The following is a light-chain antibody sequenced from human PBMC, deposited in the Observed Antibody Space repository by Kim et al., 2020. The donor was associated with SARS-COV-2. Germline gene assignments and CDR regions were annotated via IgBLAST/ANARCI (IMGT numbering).Light chain of an antibody. V-gene: IGLV3-1*01. CDR2: QDS. J-gene: IGLJ2*01. CDR3: QAWDSSANVV. CDR1: KLGEKY. Sequence: VAPGQTASITCSGDKLGEKYACWYQQKPGQSPVLVIYQDSKRPSGIPERFSGSNSGNTATLTISGTQAMDEADYYCQAWDSSANVVFGGGTQRTVL.